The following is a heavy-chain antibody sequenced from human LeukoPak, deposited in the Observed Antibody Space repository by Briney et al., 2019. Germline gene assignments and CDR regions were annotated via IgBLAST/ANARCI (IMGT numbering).Heavy chain of an antibody. Sequence: GGSLRLSCGASGFIFDAHDMHWVRQAPGKVLEWVAFIRSDGYHTYYADSVKGRFTITRDNSKNTLYLQMNSLRLEDMALYYCARGPSGYHNTGGQGTLVTVSS. CDR3: ARGPSGYHNT. D-gene: IGHD5-12*01. CDR1: GFIFDAHD. J-gene: IGHJ4*02. V-gene: IGHV3-30*02. CDR2: IRSDGYHT.